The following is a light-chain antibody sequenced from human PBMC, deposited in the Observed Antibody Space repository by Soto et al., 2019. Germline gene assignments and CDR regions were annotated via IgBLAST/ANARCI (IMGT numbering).Light chain of an antibody. V-gene: IGLV8-61*01. Sequence: QAVVTQEPSFSVSPGGTVTLTCGLTSGSVSTTYYPSWYQQTPGQAPRTLIYSTNIRSSGVPDRFSGSILGNKAALTITGAQADDESDYHCMLYMGWGLVVFGGGTKLTVL. CDR3: MLYMGWGLVV. CDR2: STN. J-gene: IGLJ2*01. CDR1: SGSVSTTYY.